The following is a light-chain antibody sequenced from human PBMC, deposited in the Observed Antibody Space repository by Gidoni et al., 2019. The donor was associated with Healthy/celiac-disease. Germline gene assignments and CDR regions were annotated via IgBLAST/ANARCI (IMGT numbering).Light chain of an antibody. V-gene: IGKV1-39*01. CDR2: AAS. CDR3: QQSYSTPPWT. J-gene: IGKJ1*01. CDR1: QSISSY. Sequence: DIQMTQSPSSLSASVGDRVTITCRASQSISSYLNWYQQKPGKAPKLLIYAASSLKSGVQSRFSGSGSWTDFTLTISSLQPEDFATYYCQQSYSTPPWTFGHXTKVEIK.